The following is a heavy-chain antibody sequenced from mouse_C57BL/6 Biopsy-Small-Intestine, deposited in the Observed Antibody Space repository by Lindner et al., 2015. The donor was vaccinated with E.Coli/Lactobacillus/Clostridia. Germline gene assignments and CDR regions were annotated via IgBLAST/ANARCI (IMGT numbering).Heavy chain of an antibody. CDR1: GFTFSTYG. J-gene: IGHJ4*01. V-gene: IGHV5-6*01. CDR3: VRQGYYDAMDH. D-gene: IGHD2-2*01. Sequence: VQLQESGGDLVKPGGSLKLSCAASGFTFSTYGMSWVRQTPDKRLEWVATISSGGSYTYYPDSVKGRFTISRDNAKNTLYLQMGSLKSEDTAMYYCVRQGYYDAMDHWGQGTSVTVSS. CDR2: ISSGGSYT.